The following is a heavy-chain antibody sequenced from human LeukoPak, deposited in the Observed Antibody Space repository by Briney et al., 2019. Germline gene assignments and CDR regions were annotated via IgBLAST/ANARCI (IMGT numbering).Heavy chain of an antibody. Sequence: GGSLKLSCAASGFTFSGSAMHWVRQASGKGLEWVGRIRSKANSYATAYAASVEGRFTISRDDSKNTAYLQMNSLKTEDTAVYYCTRPIQGLYEGPRFDPWGQGTLVTVSS. CDR3: TRPIQGLYEGPRFDP. CDR1: GFTFSGSA. D-gene: IGHD3-16*01. J-gene: IGHJ5*02. V-gene: IGHV3-73*01. CDR2: IRSKANSYAT.